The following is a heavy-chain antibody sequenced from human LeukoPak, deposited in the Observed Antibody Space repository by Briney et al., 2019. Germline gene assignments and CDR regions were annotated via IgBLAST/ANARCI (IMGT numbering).Heavy chain of an antibody. V-gene: IGHV3-21*01. CDR2: ISSCSSYI. CDR3: ARRLGSNTSSYYYYYMDV. J-gene: IGHJ6*03. D-gene: IGHD2-2*01. CDR1: GFTFSSYS. Sequence: PGGSLRLSCAASGFTFSSYSMNWVRQAPGKGLEWVSSISSCSSYIYYADSVKGRFTISRDNAKNSLYLQMNSLRAEDTAVYYCARRLGSNTSSYYYYYMDVWGKGTTVTVSS.